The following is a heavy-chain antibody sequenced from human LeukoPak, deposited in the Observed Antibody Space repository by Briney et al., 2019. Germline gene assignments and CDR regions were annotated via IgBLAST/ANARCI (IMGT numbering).Heavy chain of an antibody. CDR1: GGTFSSYA. V-gene: IGHV1-69*05. D-gene: IGHD6-19*01. Sequence: SVTVSRKASGGTFSSYAISWVRQAPGQGLEWVGRIIPIFGTANYAQKFQGRVTITTDESTSTAYMELSSLRSEDTAVYYCARAIAVAAFDYWGQGTLVTVSS. J-gene: IGHJ4*02. CDR2: IIPIFGTA. CDR3: ARAIAVAAFDY.